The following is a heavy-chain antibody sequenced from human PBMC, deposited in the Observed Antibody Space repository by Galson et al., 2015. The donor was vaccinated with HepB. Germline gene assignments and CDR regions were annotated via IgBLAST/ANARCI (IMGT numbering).Heavy chain of an antibody. CDR1: GYTFTGYY. CDR2: INPNSGGT. V-gene: IGHV1-2*06. Sequence: SVKVSCKASGYTFTGYYMHWVRQAPGQGLEWMGRINPNSGGTNYAQKFQGRVTMTRDTSIGTAYMELSRLRSDDTAVYYCTLLTRVKVQNWFDPWGQGTLVTVSS. D-gene: IGHD2-21*01. CDR3: TLLTRVKVQNWFDP. J-gene: IGHJ5*02.